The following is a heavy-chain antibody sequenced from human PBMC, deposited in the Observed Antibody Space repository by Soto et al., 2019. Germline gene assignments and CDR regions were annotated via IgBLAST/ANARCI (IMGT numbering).Heavy chain of an antibody. V-gene: IGHV3-33*01. Sequence: QPGGSLRLSCAASGFTFSSYGMHWVRQAPGKGLEWVAVIWYDGSNKYYADSVKGRFTISRDNSKNTLYLQMNSLRAEDTAVYYCARGVSGWYKGIDYWGQGTLVTV. D-gene: IGHD6-19*01. CDR3: ARGVSGWYKGIDY. CDR1: GFTFSSYG. CDR2: IWYDGSNK. J-gene: IGHJ4*02.